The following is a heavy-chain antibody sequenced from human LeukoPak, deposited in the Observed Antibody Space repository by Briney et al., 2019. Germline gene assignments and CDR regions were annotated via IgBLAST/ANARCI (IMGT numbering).Heavy chain of an antibody. CDR2: INHSGST. Sequence: GSLRLSCAASGFTFSYYAMHWIRQPPGKGLEWIGEINHSGSTNYNPSLKSRVTISVDTSKNQFPLKLSSVTAADTAVYYCARELDSGSYPFDYWGQGTLVTVSS. CDR3: ARELDSGSYPFDY. D-gene: IGHD1-26*01. V-gene: IGHV4-34*01. J-gene: IGHJ4*02. CDR1: GFTFSYYA.